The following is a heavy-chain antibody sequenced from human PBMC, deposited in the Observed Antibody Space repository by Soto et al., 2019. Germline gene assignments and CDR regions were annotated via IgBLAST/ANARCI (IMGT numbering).Heavy chain of an antibody. D-gene: IGHD1-7*01. CDR1: GGSISSGGYA. V-gene: IGHV4-30-2*01. CDR2: IYHIGYT. CDR3: ARDSLTGNYFGP. Sequence: QMRLQESGSGLVKPSQTLSLTCAVSGGSISSGGYAWNWIRQPPGKGLEWIGYIYHIGYTSYNPSLKNGVTISVDKSKNQFSLTLSFVTAADTAVYYCARDSLTGNYFGPWGQGTLVTVSS. J-gene: IGHJ5*02.